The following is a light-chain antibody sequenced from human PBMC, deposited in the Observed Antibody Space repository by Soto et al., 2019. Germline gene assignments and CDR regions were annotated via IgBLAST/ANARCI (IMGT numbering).Light chain of an antibody. CDR3: QQFNSYPWT. CDR1: QDINYY. Sequence: IQMTQSPSSMSASVGDRVTITCRASQDINYYLAWFQQKPGKAPKPLIYEASSLQSGVPSKFSGSGSGTDFTLTISSLQPEDSATYYCQQFNSYPWTFGQGTKVEI. V-gene: IGKV1-16*02. CDR2: EAS. J-gene: IGKJ1*01.